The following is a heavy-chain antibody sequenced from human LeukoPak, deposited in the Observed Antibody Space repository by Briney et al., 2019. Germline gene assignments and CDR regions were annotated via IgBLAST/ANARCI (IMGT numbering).Heavy chain of an antibody. J-gene: IGHJ5*02. CDR3: ARVRWELERPGSNWFDP. CDR2: INHSGST. Sequence: SETLSLTCAVYGGSFSGYYWSWIRQPPGKGLEWIGEINHSGSTNYNPSLKSRVTISVDTSKNQFSLKLSSVTAADTAVYYCARVRWELERPGSNWFDPWGQGTLVTVSS. D-gene: IGHD1-1*01. V-gene: IGHV4-34*01. CDR1: GGSFSGYY.